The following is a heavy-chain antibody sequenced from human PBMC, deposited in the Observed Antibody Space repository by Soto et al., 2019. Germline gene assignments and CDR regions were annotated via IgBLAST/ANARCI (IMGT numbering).Heavy chain of an antibody. CDR1: GGSFSGYY. J-gene: IGHJ5*02. CDR3: ARVIVGATYPHNWFDP. Sequence: SETLSLTCAVYGGSFSGYYWSWIRQPPGKGLEWIGEINHSGSTNYNPSLKSRVTISVDTSKNQFSLKLSSVTAADTAVYYCARVIVGATYPHNWFDPWGQGTLVTVSS. CDR2: INHSGST. V-gene: IGHV4-34*01. D-gene: IGHD1-26*01.